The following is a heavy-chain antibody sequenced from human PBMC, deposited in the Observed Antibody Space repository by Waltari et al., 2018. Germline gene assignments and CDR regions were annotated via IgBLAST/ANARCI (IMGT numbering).Heavy chain of an antibody. Sequence: QVQLQQWGAGLLKPSETLSLTCAVYGGSFSGYYWSWIRPPPGKGLEWIGEINHSGSTNYNPSLKSRVTISVDTSKNQFSLKLSSVTAADTAVYYCARLEAAAPGAFDIWGQGTMVTVSS. J-gene: IGHJ3*02. CDR1: GGSFSGYY. CDR3: ARLEAAAPGAFDI. D-gene: IGHD6-25*01. V-gene: IGHV4-34*01. CDR2: INHSGST.